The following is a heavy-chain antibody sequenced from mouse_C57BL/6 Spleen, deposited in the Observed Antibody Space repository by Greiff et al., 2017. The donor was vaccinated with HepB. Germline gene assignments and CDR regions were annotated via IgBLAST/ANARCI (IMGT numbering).Heavy chain of an antibody. D-gene: IGHD1-1*01. CDR3: ARDYYYGSSPGYFDV. CDR2: INPSTGGT. Sequence: VQLKESGPELVKPGASVKISCKASGYSFTGYYMNWVKQSPEKSLEWIGEINPSTGGTTYNQKFKAKATLTVDKSSSTAYMQLKSLTSEDSAVYYCARDYYYGSSPGYFDVWGTGTTVTVSS. CDR1: GYSFTGYY. J-gene: IGHJ1*03. V-gene: IGHV1-42*01.